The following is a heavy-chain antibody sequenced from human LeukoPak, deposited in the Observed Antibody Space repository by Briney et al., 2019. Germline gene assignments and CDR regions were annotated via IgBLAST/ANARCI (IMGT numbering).Heavy chain of an antibody. D-gene: IGHD2-2*01. CDR2: IIPIFGTA. Sequence: SVKVSCKASGGTFSSYAISWVRQAPGQGLEWMGEIIPIFGTANYAQKFQGRVTITTDESTSTAYMELSSLRPEDTAVYYCASPPGYCSSTSCNGAFDIWGQGTMVTVSS. V-gene: IGHV1-69*05. CDR3: ASPPGYCSSTSCNGAFDI. J-gene: IGHJ3*02. CDR1: GGTFSSYA.